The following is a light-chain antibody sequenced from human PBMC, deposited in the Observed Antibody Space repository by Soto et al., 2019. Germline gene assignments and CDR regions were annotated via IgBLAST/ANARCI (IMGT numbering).Light chain of an antibody. J-gene: IGLJ1*01. CDR1: SSDVGGYNR. V-gene: IGLV2-18*02. Sequence: QSVLTQPPSVSGSPGQSVAISCTGTSSDVGGYNRVSWYQQAPGKAPNLLIFDVSNRPSGGSTRFSGSKSGNTASLTISGLQAEDDADYYCTSYAGGSAYVFGPGTKLTVL. CDR3: TSYAGGSAYV. CDR2: DVS.